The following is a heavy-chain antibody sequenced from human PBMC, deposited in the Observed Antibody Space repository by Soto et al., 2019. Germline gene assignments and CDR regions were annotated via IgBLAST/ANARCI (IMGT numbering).Heavy chain of an antibody. V-gene: IGHV3-30*18. Sequence: PGGSLRLCCAASGFTFSSYGMHWVRQAPGKGLEWVAVISYDGSNKYYADSVKGRFTISRDNSKNTLYLQMNSLRAEDTAVYYCAKSGDSSGPVDYWGQGTLVTVSS. D-gene: IGHD3-22*01. J-gene: IGHJ4*02. CDR2: ISYDGSNK. CDR1: GFTFSSYG. CDR3: AKSGDSSGPVDY.